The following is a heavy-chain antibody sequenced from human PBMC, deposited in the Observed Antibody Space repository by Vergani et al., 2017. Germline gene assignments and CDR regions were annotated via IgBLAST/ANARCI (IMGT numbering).Heavy chain of an antibody. CDR2: INPSGGHP. Sequence: QVQVVQSGAEVKKSGASVKVSCKTSGYTFSNYYMHWVRQAPGQGLEWMGIINPSGGHPNNAQKFQGRVTMTRDTSTSTVYMELSSLRSEDTAIYYCARGDYGILTGYRYWGQGTLVTV. J-gene: IGHJ4*02. CDR1: GYTFSNYY. V-gene: IGHV1-46*03. CDR3: ARGDYGILTGYRY. D-gene: IGHD3-9*01.